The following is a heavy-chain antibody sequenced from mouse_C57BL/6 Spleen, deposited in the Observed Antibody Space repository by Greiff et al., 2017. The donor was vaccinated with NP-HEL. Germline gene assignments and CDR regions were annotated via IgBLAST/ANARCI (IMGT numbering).Heavy chain of an antibody. Sequence: QVQLQQPGAELVRPGTSVKLSCKASGYTFTSYWMHWVKQRPGQGLEWIGVIDPSDSYTNYNQKFKGKATLTVDTSSSTAYMQLSSLTSEDSAVYYCARTSFGGSSYLAWFAYWGQGTLVTVSA. CDR1: GYTFTSYW. CDR3: ARTSFGGSSYLAWFAY. CDR2: IDPSDSYT. V-gene: IGHV1-59*01. J-gene: IGHJ3*01. D-gene: IGHD1-1*01.